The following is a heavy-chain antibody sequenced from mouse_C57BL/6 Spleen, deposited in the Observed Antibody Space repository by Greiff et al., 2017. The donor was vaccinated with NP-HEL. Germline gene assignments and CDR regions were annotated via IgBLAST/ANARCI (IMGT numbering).Heavy chain of an antibody. V-gene: IGHV1-64*01. CDR3: AYGRSDPFAMDY. D-gene: IGHD1-1*01. Sequence: QVQLQQPGAELVKPGASVKLSCKASGYTFTSYWMHWVKQRPGQGLEWIGMIHPNSGSTNYNEKFKSKATLTVDKSSSTAYMQRSSLTSEDSAVYYCAYGRSDPFAMDYWGQGTSGTVSS. J-gene: IGHJ4*01. CDR1: GYTFTSYW. CDR2: IHPNSGST.